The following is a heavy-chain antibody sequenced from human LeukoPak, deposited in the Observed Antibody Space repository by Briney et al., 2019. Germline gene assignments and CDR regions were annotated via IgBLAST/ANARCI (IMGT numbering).Heavy chain of an antibody. CDR2: ISGSGGST. D-gene: IGHD2-8*01. Sequence: PGGSLRLSCAASGFIFSSYAMSWVRQAPGKGLEWVSTISGSGGSTYYADSVKGRFTISRDNSKNTVYLQMNSLRAEDTAVYYCAKDRSRINDVCHGDFDYSGQGTLVTVSS. CDR1: GFIFSSYA. V-gene: IGHV3-23*01. CDR3: AKDRSRINDVCHGDFDY. J-gene: IGHJ4*02.